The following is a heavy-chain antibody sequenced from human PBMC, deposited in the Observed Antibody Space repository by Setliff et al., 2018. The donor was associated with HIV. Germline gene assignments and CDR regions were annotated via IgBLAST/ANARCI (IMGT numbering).Heavy chain of an antibody. CDR1: GFAFSDNP. V-gene: IGHV3-48*01. Sequence: PGGSLRLSCVASSGFAFSDNPMNWVRQAPGKGLEWISHIRGKSDIIKYADSVKGRFTISRDNSKNMLYLQMNSLRAEDTAMYYCTRDLNLPGGEDFDFWGQGTMVTVSS. D-gene: IGHD2-2*01. J-gene: IGHJ3*01. CDR3: TRDLNLPGGEDFDF. CDR2: IRGKSDII.